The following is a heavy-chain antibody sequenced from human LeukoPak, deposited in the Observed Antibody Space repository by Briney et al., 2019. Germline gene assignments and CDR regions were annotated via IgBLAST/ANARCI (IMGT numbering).Heavy chain of an antibody. V-gene: IGHV3-23*01. D-gene: IGHD3-22*01. Sequence: GGSLRLSCAASGVTFSRYAMSWVRQAPGRGLEWVSAISGSDGGTYYADSVKGRFTISRDDSKNTLYLQLNGLRVEDTAVYYCANYYDSTGNYGSYYGMDVWGQGTTVTVSS. CDR3: ANYYDSTGNYGSYYGMDV. CDR2: ISGSDGGT. J-gene: IGHJ6*02. CDR1: GVTFSRYA.